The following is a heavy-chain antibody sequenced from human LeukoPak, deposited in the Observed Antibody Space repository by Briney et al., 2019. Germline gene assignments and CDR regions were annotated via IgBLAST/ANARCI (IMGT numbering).Heavy chain of an antibody. CDR2: TYYRSKWYN. CDR1: GDSVSSNSAA. J-gene: IGHJ3*02. V-gene: IGHV6-1*01. Sequence: SQTLSLTCAISGDSVSSNSAAWNWIRQSPSRGLEWLGRTYYRSKWYNDYAVSVKSRIIINPDTSKNLFSLQLNSVTPEDTAVYYCARDAYPPSGYDGSDGFGIWGQGTVVTVSS. D-gene: IGHD5-12*01. CDR3: ARDAYPPSGYDGSDGFGI.